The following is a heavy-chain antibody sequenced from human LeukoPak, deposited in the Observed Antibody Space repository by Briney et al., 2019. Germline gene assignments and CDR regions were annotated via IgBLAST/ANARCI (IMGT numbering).Heavy chain of an antibody. V-gene: IGHV7-4-1*02. CDR2: INTNTGNP. CDR3: AREAYYYDSSGYYPDAFDI. J-gene: IGHJ3*02. D-gene: IGHD3-22*01. CDR1: GYTFTSYA. Sequence: GASVKVSCKASGYTFTSYAMNWVRQAPGQGLEWMGWINTNTGNPTYAQGFTGRFVFSLDTSVSTAYLQISSLKAEDTAVYYCAREAYYYDSSGYYPDAFDIWGQGTMVTVSS.